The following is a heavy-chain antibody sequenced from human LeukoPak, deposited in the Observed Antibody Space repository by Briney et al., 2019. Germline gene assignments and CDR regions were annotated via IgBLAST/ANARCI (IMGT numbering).Heavy chain of an antibody. J-gene: IGHJ6*02. Sequence: KSGGSLRLSCAASGFTFSSYSMNWVRQAPGKGLEWVSSISGSSSYIYYADSVKGRFTISRDNAKNSLYLQMNSLRAEDTAVYYCARDGVLRYFDWLPDKRFYYYYGMDVWGQGTTVTVSS. CDR1: GFTFSSYS. D-gene: IGHD3-9*01. V-gene: IGHV3-21*01. CDR3: ARDGVLRYFDWLPDKRFYYYYGMDV. CDR2: ISGSSSYI.